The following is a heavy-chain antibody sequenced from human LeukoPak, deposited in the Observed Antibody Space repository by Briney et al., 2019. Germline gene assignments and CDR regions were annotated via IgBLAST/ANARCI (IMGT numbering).Heavy chain of an antibody. D-gene: IGHD6-13*01. V-gene: IGHV3-7*03. CDR3: AKDMVGYSSSWFDY. J-gene: IGHJ4*02. CDR2: IKQDGSET. Sequence: GGSLRLSCAASGFTFSSYWMSWVRQAPGKGLEWMTSIKQDGSETRYVDSVKGRFTISRDNAKNSLYLQMNSLRAEDTALYYCAKDMVGYSSSWFDYWGQGTLVTVSS. CDR1: GFTFSSYW.